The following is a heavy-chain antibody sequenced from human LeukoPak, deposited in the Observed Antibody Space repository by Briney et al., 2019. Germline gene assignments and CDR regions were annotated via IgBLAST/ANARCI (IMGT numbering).Heavy chain of an antibody. CDR1: GYTFTSYA. Sequence: ASVKVSCKASGYTFTSYAMNWVRQAPGQGLEWMGWINTNTGNPTYAQGFTGRFVFSLDTSVSTACLQISSLKAEDTAVYYCQASARHDSSGWYVYYFDYWGQGTLVTVSS. V-gene: IGHV7-4-1*02. CDR3: QASARHDSSGWYVYYFDY. J-gene: IGHJ4*02. D-gene: IGHD6-19*01. CDR2: INTNTGNP.